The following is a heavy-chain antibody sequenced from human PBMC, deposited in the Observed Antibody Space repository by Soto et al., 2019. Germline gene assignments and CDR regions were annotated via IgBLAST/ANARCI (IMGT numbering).Heavy chain of an antibody. Sequence: GGSLRLSCAASGFTFSSYSMNWVRQAPGKGLEWVSSISSSSSYIYYADSVKGRFTISRDNAKNSLYLQMNSLRAEDTAVYYCARDSHCTNGVCTIDYWGQGNLVTVSS. J-gene: IGHJ4*02. CDR2: ISSSSSYI. CDR1: GFTFSSYS. D-gene: IGHD2-8*01. V-gene: IGHV3-21*01. CDR3: ARDSHCTNGVCTIDY.